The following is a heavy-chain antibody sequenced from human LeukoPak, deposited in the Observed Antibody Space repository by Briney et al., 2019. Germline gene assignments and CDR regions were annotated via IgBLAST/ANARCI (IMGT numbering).Heavy chain of an antibody. CDR3: ARIVGNCSSTSCHADY. Sequence: PSETLSLTCAVSGSSISSGGYSWSWIRQPPGKGLEWIGYIYHSGSTNYNPSLKSRVTISVDTSKNQFSLKLSSVTAADTAVYYCARIVGNCSSTSCHADYWGQGTLVTVSS. J-gene: IGHJ4*02. CDR1: GSSISSGGYS. V-gene: IGHV4-30-2*01. D-gene: IGHD2-2*01. CDR2: IYHSGST.